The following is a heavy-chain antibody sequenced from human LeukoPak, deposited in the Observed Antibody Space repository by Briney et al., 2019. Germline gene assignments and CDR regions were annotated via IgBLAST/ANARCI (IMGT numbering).Heavy chain of an antibody. J-gene: IGHJ4*02. Sequence: QAGGSLRLSCAASGFTFTSHWMTWVRQAPGKGLEWVSYISSSGSTIYYADSVKGRFTISRDNAKNSLYLQMNSLRAEDTAVYYCARVYGGKSYYFDYWGQGTLVTVSS. V-gene: IGHV3-48*03. D-gene: IGHD4-23*01. CDR3: ARVYGGKSYYFDY. CDR2: ISSSGSTI. CDR1: GFTFTSHW.